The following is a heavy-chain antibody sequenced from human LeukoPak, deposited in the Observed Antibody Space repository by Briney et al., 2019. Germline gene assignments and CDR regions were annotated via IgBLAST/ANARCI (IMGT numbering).Heavy chain of an antibody. CDR2: LYSSGRT. Sequence: GGSLRLSCAASELTVSSNYMSWIRQAPGKGLEWVAILYSSGRTEYADSVKGRFAVSRDNSKNTLYLQMNSLRAEDTAVYYCAKRDYWGQGTLVTVSS. CDR1: ELTVSSNY. V-gene: IGHV3-53*01. CDR3: AKRDY. J-gene: IGHJ4*02.